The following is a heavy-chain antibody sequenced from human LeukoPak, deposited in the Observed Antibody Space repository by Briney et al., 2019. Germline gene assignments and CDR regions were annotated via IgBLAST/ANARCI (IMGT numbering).Heavy chain of an antibody. J-gene: IGHJ6*03. Sequence: ASVKVSCKASGYTFASYYMHWARPAPGQGLEWIGIINPRAGNTNYAQKLQGRVPMTRDTSTSPVDMDLSRLKTEDTAVYYCGRNHKDCSSSSCHIYYSYYMDVWGKGTTVTVSS. V-gene: IGHV1-46*03. CDR1: GYTFASYY. D-gene: IGHD2-2*01. CDR3: GRNHKDCSSSSCHIYYSYYMDV. CDR2: INPRAGNT.